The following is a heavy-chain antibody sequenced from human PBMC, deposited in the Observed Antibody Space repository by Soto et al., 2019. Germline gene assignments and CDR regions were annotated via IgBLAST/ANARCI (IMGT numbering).Heavy chain of an antibody. CDR3: ARDGTGTLDY. CDR2: ISYDGSNK. CDR1: GFTFSSYA. V-gene: IGHV3-30-3*01. Sequence: QVQLVESGGGVVQPGRSLRLSCAASGFTFSSYAMHWVRQAPGKGLEWVAVISYDGSNKYYADSVKGRFTISRDNSKNTLYLQMNSLRAEDTGVYYCARDGTGTLDYWGQGTLVTVSS. D-gene: IGHD1-1*01. J-gene: IGHJ4*02.